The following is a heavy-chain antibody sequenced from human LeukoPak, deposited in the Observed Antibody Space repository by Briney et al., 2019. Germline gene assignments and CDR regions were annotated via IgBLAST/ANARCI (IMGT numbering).Heavy chain of an antibody. D-gene: IGHD3-16*01. CDR3: ASGVWGDYFDY. Sequence: SETLSLTCAVSGYSISSGYYWNRIRQPPGKGLEWIGYIYYSGSTNYNPSLKSRVTISVDTSNNQFSLKLNSVTAADTAVYYCASGVWGDYFDYWGQGTLVTVSS. CDR2: IYYSGST. V-gene: IGHV4-61*01. J-gene: IGHJ4*02. CDR1: GYSISSGYY.